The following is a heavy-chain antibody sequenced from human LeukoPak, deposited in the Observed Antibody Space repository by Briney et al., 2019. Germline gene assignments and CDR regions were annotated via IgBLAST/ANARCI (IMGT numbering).Heavy chain of an antibody. J-gene: IGHJ4*02. V-gene: IGHV3-23*01. CDR2: ISGSGSTT. D-gene: IGHD4-17*01. CDR1: GFTFSSYA. CDR3: AKDPVKSAVNRNFDY. Sequence: GGSLRLSCATSGFTFSSYAVGWVRQAPGKGLEWVSSISGSGSTTYYADSVKGRFTISRDNSKNTLFLQMNSLRADDTAIFYCAKDPVKSAVNRNFDYWGQGTLVTVSS.